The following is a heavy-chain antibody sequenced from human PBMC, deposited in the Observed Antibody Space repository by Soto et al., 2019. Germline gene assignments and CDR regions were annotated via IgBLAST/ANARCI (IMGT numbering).Heavy chain of an antibody. V-gene: IGHV2-26*01. CDR1: GFSLSNARMG. D-gene: IGHD1-20*01. J-gene: IGHJ5*02. CDR3: ARALITGASTAREEWFDP. Sequence: QVTLKESGPVLVKPTETLTLTCTVSGFSLSNARMGVSWIRQPPGKALEWLAHIFSNDGKSYSTSLKSRLTISKDTSKSQVVLTMTNMDPVDTATYYCARALITGASTAREEWFDPWGQGTLVTVSS. CDR2: IFSNDGK.